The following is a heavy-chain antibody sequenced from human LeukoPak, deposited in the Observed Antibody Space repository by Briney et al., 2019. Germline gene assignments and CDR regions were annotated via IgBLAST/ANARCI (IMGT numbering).Heavy chain of an antibody. CDR3: ARTYSGSYYARYYFDY. CDR1: GGSFSGYY. J-gene: IGHJ4*02. CDR2: TNHSGST. V-gene: IGHV4-34*01. D-gene: IGHD1-26*01. Sequence: SETLSLTCAVYGGSFSGYYWSWIRQPPGKGLEWIGETNHSGSTNYNPSLKSRVTISVDTSKNQFSLKLSSVTAADTAVYYCARTYSGSYYARYYFDYWGQGTLVTVSS.